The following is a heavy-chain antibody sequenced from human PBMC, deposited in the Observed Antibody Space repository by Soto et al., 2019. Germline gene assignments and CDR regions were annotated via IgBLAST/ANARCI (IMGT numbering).Heavy chain of an antibody. V-gene: IGHV3-30*18. CDR1: GFTFRSYG. D-gene: IGHD6-6*01. CDR2: ISYDERNK. J-gene: IGHJ4*02. CDR3: AKDEGSSRPFDH. Sequence: QVQLVESGGGVVQPGRSLRLSCAASGFTFRSYGMHWVRQAPGKGLEWVAAISYDERNKFDTDSVKGRFTISRDNSKNTLYLQMSSLKPEDTAVYYCAKDEGSSRPFDHWGQGTLVTVSS.